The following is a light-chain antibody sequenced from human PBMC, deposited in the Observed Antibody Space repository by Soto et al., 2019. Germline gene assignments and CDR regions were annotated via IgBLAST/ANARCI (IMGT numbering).Light chain of an antibody. J-gene: IGLJ1*01. CDR3: SSSTSSSTHV. CDR2: DVS. V-gene: IGLV2-14*01. Sequence: QSALTQPASVSGSPGQSIAISCTGTSSDVGGYNYVSWYQQHPGKAPKLMIQDVSNRPSGVSDRFSGSKSGNTASLTISGLQAEDEADYYCSSSTSSSTHVFGTGTKLTVL. CDR1: SSDVGGYNY.